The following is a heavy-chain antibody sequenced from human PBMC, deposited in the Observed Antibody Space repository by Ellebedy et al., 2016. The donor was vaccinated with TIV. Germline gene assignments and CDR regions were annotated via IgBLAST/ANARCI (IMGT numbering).Heavy chain of an antibody. D-gene: IGHD6-19*01. J-gene: IGHJ4*02. CDR2: IDWDDDK. Sequence: SGPTLVKPTQTLTLTCTFSGFSLSTSRLSVSWIRQPPGKALEWLARIDWDDDKFYSTSLRTRVTISKDSSENQVVLTMTNMDLEDTATYYCARISSGWGFDYWGQGALVTVSS. CDR3: ARISSGWGFDY. V-gene: IGHV2-70*17. CDR1: GFSLSTSRLS.